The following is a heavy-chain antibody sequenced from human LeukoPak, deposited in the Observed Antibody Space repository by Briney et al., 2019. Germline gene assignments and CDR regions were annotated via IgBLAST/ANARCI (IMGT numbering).Heavy chain of an antibody. D-gene: IGHD2-2*02. V-gene: IGHV4-34*01. CDR2: INHSGSN. Sequence: SETLSLTCAVYGGSFSGYYWRWIRQPPGKGLEWIGEINHSGSNNYNPSLKSRVTISVDTSKNQFSLKLSSVTAADTAVYYCASHLYRRVFDYWGQGTLVTVSS. J-gene: IGHJ4*02. CDR1: GGSFSGYY. CDR3: ASHLYRRVFDY.